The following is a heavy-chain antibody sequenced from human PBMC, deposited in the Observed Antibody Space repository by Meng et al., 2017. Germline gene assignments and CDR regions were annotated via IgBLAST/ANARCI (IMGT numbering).Heavy chain of an antibody. CDR1: GFPFSNAW. V-gene: IGHV3-15*01. CDR3: TTGWSSKDY. CDR2: IRSRYDGETA. Sequence: QLVESGGGLVKPGGALRLSCAASGFPFSNAWMSWVRQAPGKGLEWVGRIRSRYDGETADYAAPVKGRFTISRDDSKNTLYLQINSLKTEDTAVYYCTTGWSSKDYWGQGTLVTVSS. D-gene: IGHD2-8*01. J-gene: IGHJ4*02.